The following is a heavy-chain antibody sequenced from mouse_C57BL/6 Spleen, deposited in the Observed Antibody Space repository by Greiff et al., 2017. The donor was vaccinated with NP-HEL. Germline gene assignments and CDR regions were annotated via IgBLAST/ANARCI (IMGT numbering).Heavy chain of an antibody. CDR1: GYTFTDYY. J-gene: IGHJ3*01. D-gene: IGHD3-3*01. V-gene: IGHV1-26*01. Sequence: EVQLHQSGPELVKPGASVKISCKASGYTFTDYYMNWVKQSHGKSLEWIGDINPNNGGTSYNQKFKGKATLTVDKSSSTAYMELRSLTSEDSAVYYCARRGLIWFAYWGQGTLVTVSA. CDR3: ARRGLIWFAY. CDR2: INPNNGGT.